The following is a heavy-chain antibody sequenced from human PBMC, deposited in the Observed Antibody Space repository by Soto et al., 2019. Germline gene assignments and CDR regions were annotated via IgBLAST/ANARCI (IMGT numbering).Heavy chain of an antibody. V-gene: IGHV3-33*01. D-gene: IGHD2-2*01. J-gene: IGHJ6*03. CDR3: ARGGHCSSTSCYLDYYYMDV. CDR2: IWYDGSYK. Sequence: PGGSLRLSCAASGFTFSSYGMHWVRQAPGKGLEWVAVIWYDGSYKYYAVFVKGRFTISRDNSKNTLYLQMNSLRAEDTAVYYFARGGHCSSTSCYLDYYYMDVWGKGTTVTVSS. CDR1: GFTFSSYG.